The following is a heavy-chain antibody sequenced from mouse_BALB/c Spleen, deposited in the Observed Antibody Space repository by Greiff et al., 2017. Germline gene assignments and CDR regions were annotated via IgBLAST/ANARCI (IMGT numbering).Heavy chain of an antibody. V-gene: IGHV1-26*01. Sequence: EVQLVESGPELVKPGASVKISCKASGYTFTDYSMHWVKQSHGKSLEWIGGINPNNGGTSYNQKFKGKATLTVDKSSSTNYMELRSLTSEDSAVYYCARSYDYVYDDALDYWGQGTSVTVSA. CDR3: ARSYDYVYDDALDY. CDR1: GYTFTDYS. D-gene: IGHD2-4*01. CDR2: INPNNGGT. J-gene: IGHJ4*01.